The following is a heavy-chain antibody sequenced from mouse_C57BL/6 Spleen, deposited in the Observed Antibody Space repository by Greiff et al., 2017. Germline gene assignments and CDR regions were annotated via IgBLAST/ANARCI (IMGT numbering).Heavy chain of an antibody. CDR3: TSSIYYEFGFAY. J-gene: IGHJ3*01. Sequence: SGAELVRPGASVTLSCKASGYTFTDYEMHWVKQTPVHGLEWIGAIDPETGGTAYNQKFKGKAILTADKSSSTAYMELRSLTSEDSAVYYCTSSIYYEFGFAYWGQGTLVTVSA. CDR2: IDPETGGT. CDR1: GYTFTDYE. D-gene: IGHD2-4*01. V-gene: IGHV1-15*01.